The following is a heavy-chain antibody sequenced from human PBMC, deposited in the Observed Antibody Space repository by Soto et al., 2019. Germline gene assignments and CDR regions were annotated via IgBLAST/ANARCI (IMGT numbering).Heavy chain of an antibody. Sequence: QVQLQESGPGLVKPSQTLSLTCTVSGGSISSGGYYWSWIRQHPGKGLEWIGYIYYSGSTYYNPSLKSRVTISVDTSKNQFSLKLSSVTAADTAVYYCAGGFGELPPFYDGMDVWGQGTTVTVSS. CDR1: GGSISSGGYY. CDR2: IYYSGST. D-gene: IGHD3-10*01. V-gene: IGHV4-31*03. CDR3: AGGFGELPPFYDGMDV. J-gene: IGHJ6*02.